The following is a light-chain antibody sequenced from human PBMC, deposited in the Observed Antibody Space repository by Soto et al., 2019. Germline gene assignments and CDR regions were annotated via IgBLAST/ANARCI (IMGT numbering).Light chain of an antibody. V-gene: IGKV1-5*01. CDR2: DAS. CDR1: QTISNY. CDR3: QQYISAYT. Sequence: DIQMTQSPSTLSAFVGDRVNITCRASQTISNYLAWYQQKPGKAPNLLFYDASILESGLPSRFSGSGYGTEFTLIISSLQTDDFATYYCQQYISAYTFGQGTNLEI. J-gene: IGKJ2*01.